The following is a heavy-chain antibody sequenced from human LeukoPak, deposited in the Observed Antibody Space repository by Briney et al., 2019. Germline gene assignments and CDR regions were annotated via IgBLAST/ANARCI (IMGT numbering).Heavy chain of an antibody. V-gene: IGHV4-4*07. Sequence: SETLSLTCTVSGGSISSYYWSWVRQPAGKGLEWIGRIYTSGSTNYNPSLKGRVTMSVDTSKNQFSLKLSSVTAADTAVYYCARYVKNGYDTPGFDYWGQGTLVTVSS. CDR2: IYTSGST. D-gene: IGHD5-12*01. CDR3: ARYVKNGYDTPGFDY. CDR1: GGSISSYY. J-gene: IGHJ4*02.